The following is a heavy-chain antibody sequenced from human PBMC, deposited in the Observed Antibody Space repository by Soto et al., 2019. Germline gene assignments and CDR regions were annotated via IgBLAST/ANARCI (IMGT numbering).Heavy chain of an antibody. V-gene: IGHV4-59*01. J-gene: IGHJ6*02. CDR3: ARNDILTGYYMGRYYYGMDV. CDR2: IYYSGST. CDR1: GGSISSYY. Sequence: SETLSLTCTVSGGSISSYYWSWIRQPPGKGLDLIGYIYYSGSTNYNPSLKSRVTISVDTSKNQFSLKLSSVTAADTAVYYCARNDILTGYYMGRYYYGMDVWGQGTTVTVSS. D-gene: IGHD3-9*01.